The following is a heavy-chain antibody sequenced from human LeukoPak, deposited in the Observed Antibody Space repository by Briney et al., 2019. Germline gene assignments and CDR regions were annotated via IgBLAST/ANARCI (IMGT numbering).Heavy chain of an antibody. J-gene: IGHJ4*02. CDR1: GDSISSSTYY. CDR2: VYYSGTT. Sequence: PSETLSLTCSVSGDSISSSTYYWAWIRQPPGKGLEWIGSVYYSGTTYHNPSLMSRVTTSVDTSKNQFSLRLSSVTAADTAVYYCARGYNDFWSGYYYNSYFDYWGQGALVTVSS. D-gene: IGHD3-3*01. CDR3: ARGYNDFWSGYYYNSYFDY. V-gene: IGHV4-39*01.